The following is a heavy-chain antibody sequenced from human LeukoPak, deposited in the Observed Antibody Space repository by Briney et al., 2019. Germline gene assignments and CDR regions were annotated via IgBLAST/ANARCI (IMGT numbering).Heavy chain of an antibody. V-gene: IGHV3-7*05. CDR2: INQDGSEK. Sequence: PGGSLRLSCAASGFSFSSYAMHWVRQAPGKGLECVANINQDGSEKYYVDSVKGRFTISRDNAKNSLYLQMNSLRAEDTAVYYCARGSLGRGWLFDYWGQGTLVTVSS. D-gene: IGHD7-27*01. CDR1: GFSFSSYA. J-gene: IGHJ4*02. CDR3: ARGSLGRGWLFDY.